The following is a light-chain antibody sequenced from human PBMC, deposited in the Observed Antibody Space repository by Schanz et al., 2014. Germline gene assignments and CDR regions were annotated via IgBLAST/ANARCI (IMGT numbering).Light chain of an antibody. CDR1: QSISAW. V-gene: IGKV1-5*01. CDR2: AAS. J-gene: IGKJ1*01. CDR3: QKYNSAPWT. Sequence: DIQMTQSPSTLSASVGDRVTITCRASQSISAWLAWYQQKPGMAPKLLIYAASSLQSGVPSRFSGSGSGTDFTLTISSLQPEDFATYYCQKYNSAPWTFGQGTKVEI.